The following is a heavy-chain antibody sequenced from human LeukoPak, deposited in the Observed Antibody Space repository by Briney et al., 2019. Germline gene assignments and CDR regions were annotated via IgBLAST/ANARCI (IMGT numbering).Heavy chain of an antibody. Sequence: SGPTLVKPTQTLGFTCTTYGFARITTGVGVGWIRQPPGKALEWLALIYWDDDKHYSPSLKTRLTITKDTSKNQVVLTLTNIDPVDPGPCCFAHRQRMPRQYYVDYWGQGTLVTVSS. D-gene: IGHD2-15*01. CDR2: IYWDDDK. CDR1: GFARITTGVG. V-gene: IGHV2-5*02. CDR3: AHRQRMPRQYYVDY. J-gene: IGHJ4*02.